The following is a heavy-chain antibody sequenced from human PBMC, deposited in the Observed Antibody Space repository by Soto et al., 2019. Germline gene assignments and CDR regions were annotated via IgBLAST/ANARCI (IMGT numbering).Heavy chain of an antibody. Sequence: QVHLVESGGGVVQPGRCLRLSCAASGFTFSSYGMHWVRQAPGKGLEWVGVIWYDGSNKYYADSVKGRLTISRDNTKTTRYVLMSSLRAEDTAVYYCARDAYDSGTFDYWGQGTLVTVSS. D-gene: IGHD3-10*01. CDR2: IWYDGSNK. J-gene: IGHJ4*02. CDR1: GFTFSSYG. V-gene: IGHV3-33*01. CDR3: ARDAYDSGTFDY.